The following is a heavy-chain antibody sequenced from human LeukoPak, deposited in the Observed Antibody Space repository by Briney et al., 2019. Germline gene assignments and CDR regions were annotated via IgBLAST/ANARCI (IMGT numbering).Heavy chain of an antibody. V-gene: IGHV3-30-3*01. CDR2: ISYDGSNK. J-gene: IGHJ6*02. Sequence: GRSLRLSCAASGFTFSSYAMHWVRQAPGKGLEWVAVISYDGSNKYYADSVKGRFTISRDNSKNTLYLQMNSLRAEDTAVYYCARDIVVVPAAISTHLYHYYYGMDVWGQGTTDTVSS. D-gene: IGHD2-2*01. CDR3: ARDIVVVPAAISTHLYHYYYGMDV. CDR1: GFTFSSYA.